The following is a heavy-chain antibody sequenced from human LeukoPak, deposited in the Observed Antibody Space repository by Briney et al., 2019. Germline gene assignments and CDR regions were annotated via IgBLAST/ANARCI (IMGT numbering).Heavy chain of an antibody. CDR2: MNPNSGNT. Sequence: ASVKVSCKASGYTFTSYDINWVRQATGQGLEWMGWMNPNSGNTGYAQKFQGRVTMTRNTSISTAYMELSSLRSEDAAVYYCARGAYYGSGNNWFDPWGQGTLVTVSS. D-gene: IGHD3-10*01. CDR1: GYTFTSYD. CDR3: ARGAYYGSGNNWFDP. V-gene: IGHV1-8*01. J-gene: IGHJ5*02.